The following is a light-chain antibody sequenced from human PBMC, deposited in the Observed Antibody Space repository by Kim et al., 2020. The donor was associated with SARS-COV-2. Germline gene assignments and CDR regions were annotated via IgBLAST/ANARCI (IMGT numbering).Light chain of an antibody. V-gene: IGKV3-20*01. CDR3: QQYGSFPWT. CDR2: GAS. J-gene: IGKJ1*01. Sequence: EIVLTQSPGTLSLSPGERATLSCRASQSVSSSYLAWYQQKPGQAPRLLIYGASSRATGIPDRFSSSGSGTDFTLTISRLEPEDFAVYYCQQYGSFPWTFGQGTKVDIK. CDR1: QSVSSSY.